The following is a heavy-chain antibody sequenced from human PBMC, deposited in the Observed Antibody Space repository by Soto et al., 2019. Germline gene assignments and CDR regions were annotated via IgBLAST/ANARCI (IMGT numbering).Heavy chain of an antibody. J-gene: IGHJ6*03. V-gene: IGHV1-58*02. D-gene: IGHD2-8*01. CDR1: GFTFTSSA. CDR2: IVVGSGNT. Sequence: QMQLVQSGPEVKKPGTSVKVSCKASGFTFTSSAMQWVRQARGQRLEWIGWIVVGSGNTNYAQKFQERVTITRDMSTSTAYMELSSLRSEDTAVYYCAADSGRHCTNGVCYTAGKHYYYYYYMDVWGKGTTVTVSS. CDR3: AADSGRHCTNGVCYTAGKHYYYYYYMDV.